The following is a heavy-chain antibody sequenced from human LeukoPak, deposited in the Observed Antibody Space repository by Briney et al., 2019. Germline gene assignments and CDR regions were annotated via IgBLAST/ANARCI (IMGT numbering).Heavy chain of an antibody. V-gene: IGHV3-7*03. Sequence: GGSLRLSCAASGFTFSTYWMSWVRQAPGKGLERVAHIKQDGNEIYYVDSVKGRFTISRDNAKNSLYLQMNSLRAEDTAVYYCARELVVRGVPTYYFDYWGQGTLVTVSS. CDR3: ARELVVRGVPTYYFDY. CDR2: IKQDGNEI. CDR1: GFTFSTYW. D-gene: IGHD3-10*01. J-gene: IGHJ4*02.